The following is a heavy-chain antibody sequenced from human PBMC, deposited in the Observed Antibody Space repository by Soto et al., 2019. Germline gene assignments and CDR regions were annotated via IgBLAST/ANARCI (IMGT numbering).Heavy chain of an antibody. V-gene: IGHV4-31*03. CDR1: GGSISSGGYY. Sequence: QVQLQESGPGLVKPSQTLSLTCTVSGGSISSGGYYWSWIRQHPGKGLEWIGYIYYSGSTYYNPTLTSRVPISVDTSKNQFSLKLSSVTAADTAVYYCARSGYSYGPNPLLYWGQGTLVTVSS. CDR2: IYYSGST. J-gene: IGHJ4*02. CDR3: ARSGYSYGPNPLLY. D-gene: IGHD5-18*01.